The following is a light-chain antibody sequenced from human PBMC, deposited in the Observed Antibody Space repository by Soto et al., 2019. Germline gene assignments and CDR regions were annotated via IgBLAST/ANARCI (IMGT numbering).Light chain of an antibody. CDR1: QSISRY. J-gene: IGKJ1*01. V-gene: IGKV3-20*01. Sequence: IVLTQSPGTLSLSPGERTTLSCRASQSISRYLAWYQQKPGQGPRLLIYGASSRATGTPDRFSGSGSGADFTLTINRLELEDFALYYCQQYGSSPPTFGQGTKVDIK. CDR3: QQYGSSPPT. CDR2: GAS.